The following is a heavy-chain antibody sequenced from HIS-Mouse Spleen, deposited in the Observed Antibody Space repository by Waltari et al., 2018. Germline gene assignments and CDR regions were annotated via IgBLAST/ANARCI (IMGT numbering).Heavy chain of an antibody. CDR2: ISYDGSNK. CDR1: GFPFRSSS. V-gene: IGHV3-30*04. CDR3: ARDRGDHAFDI. Sequence: QVQLVESGGGVVQPGRSLRLSGAASGFPFRSSSLPWVRQAPGKGLEWVAVISYDGSNKYYADSVKGRFTISRDNSKNTLYLQMNSLRAEDTAVYYCARDRGDHAFDIWGQGTMVTVSS. J-gene: IGHJ3*02. D-gene: IGHD3-10*01.